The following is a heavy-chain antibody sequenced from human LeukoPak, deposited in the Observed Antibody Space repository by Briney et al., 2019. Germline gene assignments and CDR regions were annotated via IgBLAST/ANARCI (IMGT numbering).Heavy chain of an antibody. V-gene: IGHV4-39*07. D-gene: IGHD5-18*01. CDR2: IYYSGSA. CDR3: ARVQGWAAMGPFDY. CDR1: GGSISSSSYY. J-gene: IGHJ4*02. Sequence: SETLSLTCTVSGGSISSSSYYWGWIRQPPGTGLEWIGTIYYSGSAYYNPSLKSRVTISVDTSKNQFSLKLSSVTAADTAVYYCARVQGWAAMGPFDYWGQGTLVTVSS.